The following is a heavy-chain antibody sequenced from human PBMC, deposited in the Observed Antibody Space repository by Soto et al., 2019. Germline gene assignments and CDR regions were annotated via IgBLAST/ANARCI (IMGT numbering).Heavy chain of an antibody. CDR2: ISGSGGTT. V-gene: IGHV3-23*01. Sequence: EQLLESGGGLVQPGGSLTLSCAASGFTFNHYGMAWVRQAPGKGLEWVSVISGSGGTTYYADSVKGRFTISRDNSKSTVYIQMNSLRVEDTALYSCAKVIVLGASTIEFWGPGTLVTVSS. CDR1: GFTFNHYG. CDR3: AKVIVLGASTIEF. J-gene: IGHJ4*02. D-gene: IGHD6-6*01.